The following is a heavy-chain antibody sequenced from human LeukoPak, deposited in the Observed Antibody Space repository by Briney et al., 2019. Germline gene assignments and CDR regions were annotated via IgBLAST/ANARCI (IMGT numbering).Heavy chain of an antibody. J-gene: IGHJ4*02. D-gene: IGHD1-26*01. V-gene: IGHV4-59*01. CDR2: IYYSGGT. CDR1: GGSISSYY. CDR3: AGEGAYTHYVAY. Sequence: SETLSLTCTVSGGSISSYYWSWIRQPPGKGLEWIGYIYYSGGTKYTPSLRSRVTISVDTSKNQFSLKLSSVTAADTAVYYCAGEGAYTHYVAYWGQGTLVTVSS.